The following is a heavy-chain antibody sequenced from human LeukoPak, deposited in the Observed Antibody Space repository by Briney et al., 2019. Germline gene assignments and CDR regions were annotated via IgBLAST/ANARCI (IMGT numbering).Heavy chain of an antibody. J-gene: IGHJ4*02. D-gene: IGHD3-10*01. CDR2: IKQDGSEK. CDR1: GFTFSSYW. V-gene: IGHV3-7*04. CDR3: ARGYYGSGSYYTAY. Sequence: GGSLRLSCAASGFTFSSYWMSWVRQAPGKGLEWVANIKQDGSEKYYVDSVKGRFTISRDNVENSLYLQMNSLRAEDTAVYYCARGYYGSGSYYTAYWGQGTLVTVSS.